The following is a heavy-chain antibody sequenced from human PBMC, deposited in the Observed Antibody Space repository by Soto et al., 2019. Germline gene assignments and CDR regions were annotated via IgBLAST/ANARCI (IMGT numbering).Heavy chain of an antibody. Sequence: QVQLVQSGAEVKKPGSSVKVSCKASGGTFSSYAISWVRQAPGQGLEWMGGIIHIFGTANYAQKCQGRVTLTAEKSTSTAYMEVSSLRSEDTAVYYCARGIRGAAFDILGQGTMVTGSS. CDR1: GGTFSSYA. V-gene: IGHV1-69*06. CDR2: IIHIFGTA. J-gene: IGHJ3*02. CDR3: ARGIRGAAFDI.